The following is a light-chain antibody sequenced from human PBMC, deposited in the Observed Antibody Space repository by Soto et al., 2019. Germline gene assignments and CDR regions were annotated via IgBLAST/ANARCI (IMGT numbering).Light chain of an antibody. CDR1: QSVGSN. CDR2: GAS. V-gene: IGKV3-15*01. CDR3: QQYYHRWT. Sequence: EIVMTQSPATLSVSPGERVTLSCRARQSVGSNIAWYQQKPGQGPRLLICGASTRAAGIPARFSGSGSGTEFTLTISSLQSEDFAVYFCQQYYHRWTFGPGTKVDIK. J-gene: IGKJ1*01.